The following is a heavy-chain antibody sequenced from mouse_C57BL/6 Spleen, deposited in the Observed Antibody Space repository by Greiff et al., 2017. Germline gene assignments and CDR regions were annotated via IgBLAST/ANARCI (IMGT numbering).Heavy chain of an antibody. CDR2: INPNYGAT. J-gene: IGHJ1*03. V-gene: IGHV1-39*01. D-gene: IGHD4-1*01. CDR3: ARKSTGTLYWYFDV. CDR1: GYSFTDYN. Sequence: VQLQQSGPELVKPGASVKISCKASGYSFTDYNMNWVKQSNGKSLEWIGVINPNYGATSYNQKFKGKATLTVDQSSSTAYMQLNSLTSEDSAVYYCARKSTGTLYWYFDVWGTGTTVTVSS.